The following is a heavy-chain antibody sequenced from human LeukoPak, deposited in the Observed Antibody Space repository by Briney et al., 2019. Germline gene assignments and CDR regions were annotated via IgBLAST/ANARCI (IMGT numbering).Heavy chain of an antibody. CDR2: IYYSGTI. CDR1: GGSISGYY. J-gene: IGHJ4*02. V-gene: IGHV4-59*01. CDR3: AKSKSLGLQYFDN. Sequence: TSETLSLTCTVSGGSISGYYWNWIRQSPEKGLEWIGYIYYSGTINYNPSLKARVTMSVDTSKNQFSLKVSSVTAADTAVYYCAKSKSLGLQYFDNWGQGTLATVSS. D-gene: IGHD1-7*01.